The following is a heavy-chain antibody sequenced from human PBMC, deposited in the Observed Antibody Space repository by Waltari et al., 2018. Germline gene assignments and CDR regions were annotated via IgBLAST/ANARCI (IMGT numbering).Heavy chain of an antibody. V-gene: IGHV4-39*01. CDR3: ATYIGASVGTAAFDV. D-gene: IGHD5-12*01. Sequence: QLQLRESGPGPVKPSETLSLTCSVSGGSIDTPKHYWSWIRQPPGQGLEWIGTISYAGTTYTNPSLRSRLTMSRDTSKNQLSLTLGSTTAADTAVYYCATYIGASVGTAAFDVWGQGTMVTVSS. CDR1: GGSIDTPKHY. J-gene: IGHJ3*01. CDR2: ISYAGTT.